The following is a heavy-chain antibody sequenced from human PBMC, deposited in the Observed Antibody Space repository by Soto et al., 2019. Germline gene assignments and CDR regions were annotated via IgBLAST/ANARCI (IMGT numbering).Heavy chain of an antibody. CDR2: VYYTGAT. CDR3: ARGLDFYGSGSPDLNGY. Sequence: SETLSLTCTVSGGSIGSYHWSWVRQPPGKGLEWIASVYYTGATNYNPSLKTRATISVDTSKKQFSLKLRSVTSADTAVYFCARGLDFYGSGSPDLNGYWGQGTLVTVSS. CDR1: GGSIGSYH. V-gene: IGHV4-59*01. D-gene: IGHD3-10*01. J-gene: IGHJ4*02.